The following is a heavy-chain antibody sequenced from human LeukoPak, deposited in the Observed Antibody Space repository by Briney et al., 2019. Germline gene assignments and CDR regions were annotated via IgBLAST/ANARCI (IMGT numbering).Heavy chain of an antibody. CDR2: IWYDGSNK. J-gene: IGHJ4*02. Sequence: PGRSLRLSCAASGFTFSSHGMHWVRQAPGKGLEWVGVIWYDGSNKYYADSVKGRFTISRDNSKNTLYLQMNSLRAEDTAVYYCAREEEEGSSKQLYWGQGTLVTVSS. V-gene: IGHV3-33*01. CDR1: GFTFSSHG. CDR3: AREEEEGSSKQLY. D-gene: IGHD1-1*01.